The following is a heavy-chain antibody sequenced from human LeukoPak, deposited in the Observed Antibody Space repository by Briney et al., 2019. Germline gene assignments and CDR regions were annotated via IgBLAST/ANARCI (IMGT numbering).Heavy chain of an antibody. J-gene: IGHJ4*02. CDR3: ARVPLDNWNPYYFDY. CDR2: IYHSGST. V-gene: IGHV4-38-2*02. Sequence: SETLSLTCTVSGYSISSGYYWGWIRQPPGKGLEWIGTIYHSGSTYYNPSLKSRVTISIDTSKNQFSLKLASVTAADTAVYFCARVPLDNWNPYYFDYWGQGTLVTVSS. CDR1: GYSISSGYY. D-gene: IGHD1-20*01.